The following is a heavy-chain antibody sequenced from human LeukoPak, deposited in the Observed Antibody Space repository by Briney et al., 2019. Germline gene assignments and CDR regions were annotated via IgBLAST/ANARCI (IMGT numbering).Heavy chain of an antibody. D-gene: IGHD6-19*01. J-gene: IGHJ3*02. Sequence: SETLSLTCTVSGGSISSYYWSWIRQPPGKGLEWIGYIYYSGSTNYNPSLKSRVTISVDTSKNQFSLKLSSVTAADTAVYYCARVRSSGWYGFDAFDIWGQGAMVTVSS. CDR2: IYYSGST. V-gene: IGHV4-59*01. CDR3: ARVRSSGWYGFDAFDI. CDR1: GGSISSYY.